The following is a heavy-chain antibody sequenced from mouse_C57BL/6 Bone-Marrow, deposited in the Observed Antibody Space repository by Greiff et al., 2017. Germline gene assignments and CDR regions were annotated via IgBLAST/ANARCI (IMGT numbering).Heavy chain of an antibody. D-gene: IGHD2-12*01. CDR2: ISDGGSYT. J-gene: IGHJ4*01. V-gene: IGHV5-4*01. CDR3: ARDGNYREAMDY. CDR1: GFTFSSYA. Sequence: DVHLVESGGGLVKPGGSLKLSCAASGFTFSSYAMSWVRQTPEKRLEWVATISDGGSYTYYPDNVKGRFTISRDNAKNNLYLQMSHLKSEDTAMYYCARDGNYREAMDYWGQGTSVTVSS.